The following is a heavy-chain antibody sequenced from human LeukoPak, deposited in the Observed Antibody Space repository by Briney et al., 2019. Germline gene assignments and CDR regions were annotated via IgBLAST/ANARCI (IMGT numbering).Heavy chain of an antibody. J-gene: IGHJ4*02. CDR2: ISTYNGDT. CDR3: ARDPSNTSGWYIYFDY. CDR1: GYTFKSYA. V-gene: IGHV1-18*01. D-gene: IGHD6-19*01. Sequence: ASVQVSCKASGYTFKSYAISWVRQAPGQGLERMGWISTYNGDTNYAQKFQGRVTMTTDTSTSTAYMELRSLRSDDTAVYYCARDPSNTSGWYIYFDYWGQGALVTVSS.